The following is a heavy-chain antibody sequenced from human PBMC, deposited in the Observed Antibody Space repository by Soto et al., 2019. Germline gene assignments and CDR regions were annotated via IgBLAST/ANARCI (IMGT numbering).Heavy chain of an antibody. J-gene: IGHJ5*01. CDR2: ISGSGATT. Sequence: PGGSLRLSCAASGFTFSIYAMTWVRQAPGKGLEWVSGISGSGATTSYADSVKGRFTVSRDNSKNTLYLQMNSLRVEDTAVYYCAKLRYFDWSSYNWFEYWGQGTPVTVSS. V-gene: IGHV3-23*01. D-gene: IGHD3-9*01. CDR1: GFTFSIYA. CDR3: AKLRYFDWSSYNWFEY.